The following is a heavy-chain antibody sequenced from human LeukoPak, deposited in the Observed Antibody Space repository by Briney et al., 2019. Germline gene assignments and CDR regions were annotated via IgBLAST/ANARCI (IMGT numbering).Heavy chain of an antibody. D-gene: IGHD2-15*01. J-gene: IGHJ4*02. Sequence: GGSLRLSCAASGFTLGSYWMSWVRQAPGRGREWVGNIKPEGSEKYYVDSVKGRFTISRDNAENSLYLQMNRLRAEDTAVYYCARDGGSGNPGADYWGQGTLVTVSS. CDR2: IKPEGSEK. CDR1: GFTLGSYW. V-gene: IGHV3-7*01. CDR3: ARDGGSGNPGADY.